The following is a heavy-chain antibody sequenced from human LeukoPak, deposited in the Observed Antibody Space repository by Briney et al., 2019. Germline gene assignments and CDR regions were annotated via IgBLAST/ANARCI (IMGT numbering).Heavy chain of an antibody. D-gene: IGHD6-19*01. CDR1: GFTFSSYE. J-gene: IGHJ4*02. CDR2: ISSTGGTT. Sequence: GGSLRLSCAASGFTFSSYEMNWVRQAPGKGLEWVSSISSTGGTTYYADSVKGRFTISRDNSKNTLYLQMNSLRAEDTAMYYCARAIAVAGTDSWGQGTLVTVSS. V-gene: IGHV3-23*01. CDR3: ARAIAVAGTDS.